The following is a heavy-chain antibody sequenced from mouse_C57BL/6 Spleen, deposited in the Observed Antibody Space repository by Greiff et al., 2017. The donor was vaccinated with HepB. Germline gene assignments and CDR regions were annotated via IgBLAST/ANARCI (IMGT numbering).Heavy chain of an antibody. V-gene: IGHV1-80*01. CDR3: ARIETGYYFDY. Sequence: VQLQQSGAELVKPGASVKISCKASGYAFSSYWMNWVKQRPGKGLEWIGQIYPGDGDTNYNGKFKGKATLTADKSSSTAYMQLSSLTSEDSAVYFCARIETGYYFDYWGQGTTLTVSS. CDR2: IYPGDGDT. D-gene: IGHD4-1*01. J-gene: IGHJ2*01. CDR1: GYAFSSYW.